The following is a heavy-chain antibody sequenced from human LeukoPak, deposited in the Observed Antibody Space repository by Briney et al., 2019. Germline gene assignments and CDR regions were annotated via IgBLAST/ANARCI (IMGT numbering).Heavy chain of an antibody. V-gene: IGHV3-21*01. CDR3: ARGGLVTATIDALGGREDI. CDR2: ISSRNSYI. CDR1: GFTFSTYW. D-gene: IGHD2-21*02. Sequence: IPGGSLRLSCTASGFTFSTYWMHWVRQAPGKGLEWVSCISSRNSYIYYADSVKGRFTISRDDAKNSLYLQMNSLRAEDTAVYYCARGGLVTATIDALGGREDIWGQGTMVTVSS. J-gene: IGHJ3*02.